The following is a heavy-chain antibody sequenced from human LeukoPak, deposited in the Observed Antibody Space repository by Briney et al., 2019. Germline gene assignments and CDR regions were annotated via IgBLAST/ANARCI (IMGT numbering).Heavy chain of an antibody. J-gene: IGHJ3*02. D-gene: IGHD3-16*01. Sequence: SETLSLTCTVSGGSISSYYWSWIRQPPGKGLEWIGYIYYSGSTNYNPSLKSRVTISVDTSKNQFSLKLSSVTAADTAVYYCARYLRFGRAFDIWGQGTRVTVSS. CDR3: ARYLRFGRAFDI. CDR2: IYYSGST. V-gene: IGHV4-59*08. CDR1: GGSISSYY.